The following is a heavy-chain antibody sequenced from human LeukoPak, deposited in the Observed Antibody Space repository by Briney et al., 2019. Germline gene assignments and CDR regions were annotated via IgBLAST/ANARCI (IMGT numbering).Heavy chain of an antibody. D-gene: IGHD2-2*01. CDR3: ARDHAYRTDY. Sequence: GGSLRLSCAASGFSFSNDWMCWVRQALGKGLEWVVNINQDESKKYYVDSVKGRFTISRDNAKNSLYLQMSSLRAEDTAVYYCARDHAYRTDYWGQGTLVTVSS. J-gene: IGHJ4*02. CDR1: GFSFSNDW. V-gene: IGHV3-7*01. CDR2: INQDESKK.